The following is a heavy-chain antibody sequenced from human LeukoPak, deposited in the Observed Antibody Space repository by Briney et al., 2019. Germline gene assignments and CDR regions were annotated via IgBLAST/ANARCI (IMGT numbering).Heavy chain of an antibody. Sequence: GGSLRLSCTASGFTFSSYGMHWVRQAPGKGLEWVAVIWYDGSNKYYADSVKGRFTISRDNSKNTLYLQMNSLRAEDTAVYYCARAQLAGGPYYYYYYMDVWGKGTTVTVSS. CDR3: ARAQLAGGPYYYYYYMDV. CDR1: GFTFSSYG. V-gene: IGHV3-33*01. CDR2: IWYDGSNK. J-gene: IGHJ6*03. D-gene: IGHD6-6*01.